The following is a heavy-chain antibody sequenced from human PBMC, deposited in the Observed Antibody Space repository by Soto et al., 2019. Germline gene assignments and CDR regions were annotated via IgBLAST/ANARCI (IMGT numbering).Heavy chain of an antibody. V-gene: IGHV3-23*01. CDR3: AKDPFSGYSSSWYLH. J-gene: IGHJ4*02. Sequence: GGSLRLSCAASGFTFSSYAMSWVRQAPGKGLEWVSAISGSGGSTYYADSVKGRFTISRDNSKNTLYLQMNSLRAEDTAVYYCAKDPFSGYSSSWYLHWGQGTLVTVSS. CDR1: GFTFSSYA. CDR2: ISGSGGST. D-gene: IGHD6-13*01.